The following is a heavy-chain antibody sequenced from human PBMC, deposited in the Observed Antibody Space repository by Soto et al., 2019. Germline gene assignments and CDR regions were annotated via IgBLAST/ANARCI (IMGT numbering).Heavy chain of an antibody. D-gene: IGHD2-21*01. J-gene: IGHJ5*02. CDR3: AKDAIYTDGLWLMDS. CDR2: MTGDGGQI. V-gene: IGHV3-23*01. Sequence: SLRLSCAGSGFTMSTFAMTWVRQAPGKGLECVCGMTGDGGQIHYADSVRGRFTISKDNSKNKLYLQTSSLRDEVTAIYNRAKDAIYTDGLWLMDSWDKGTLITVSS. CDR1: GFTMSTFA.